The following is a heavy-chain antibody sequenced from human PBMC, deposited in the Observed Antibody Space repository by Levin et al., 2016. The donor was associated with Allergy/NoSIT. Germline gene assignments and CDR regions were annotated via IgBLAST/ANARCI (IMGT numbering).Heavy chain of an antibody. D-gene: IGHD3-3*01. CDR2: INPNSGGT. V-gene: IGHV1-2*06. J-gene: IGHJ3*02. CDR3: AREGDYDFWSGYLIGVAFDI. Sequence: WVRQAPGQGLEWMGRINPNSGGTNYAQKFQGRVTMTRDTSISTAYMELSRLRSDDTAVYYCAREGDYDFWSGYLIGVAFDIWGQGTMVTVSS.